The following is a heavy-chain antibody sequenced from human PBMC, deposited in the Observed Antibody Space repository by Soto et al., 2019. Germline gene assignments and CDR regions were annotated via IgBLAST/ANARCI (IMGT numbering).Heavy chain of an antibody. CDR1: GFTSSSYA. CDR2: ISYEGSNK. J-gene: IGHJ4*02. Sequence: HPGGSLRLSCAASGFTSSSYAMHWVRQAPGTGLEWVAVISYEGSNKYYADSVRGRFTISRDRSENTLYLQMSSLRAEDTALYYCAKNQERELPRVIDFWGQGTLVTVSS. V-gene: IGHV3-30-3*02. CDR3: AKNQERELPRVIDF. D-gene: IGHD1-7*01.